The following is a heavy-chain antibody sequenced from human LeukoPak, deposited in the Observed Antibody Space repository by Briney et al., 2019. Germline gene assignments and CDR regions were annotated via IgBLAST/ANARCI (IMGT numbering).Heavy chain of an antibody. CDR2: INHSGST. Sequence: PSETLSLTCAVYGGSFSGYYWSWIRQPPGKGLEWIGEINHSGSTNYNPSLKSRVTISVDTSKNQFSLKLSSVTAADTAVYYCASRTAAGLYYFDYWGQGTLVTVYS. J-gene: IGHJ4*02. D-gene: IGHD6-13*01. CDR3: ASRTAAGLYYFDY. CDR1: GGSFSGYY. V-gene: IGHV4-34*01.